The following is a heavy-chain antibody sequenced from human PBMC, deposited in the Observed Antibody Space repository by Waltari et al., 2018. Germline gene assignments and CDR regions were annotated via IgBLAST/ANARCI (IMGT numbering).Heavy chain of an antibody. V-gene: IGHV1-69-2*01. CDR2: VDPEDGET. D-gene: IGHD3-3*01. CDR3: ATDYDPIISTIFGVADY. J-gene: IGHJ4*02. CDR1: GYTFTDYY. Sequence: EVQLVQSGAEVKKPGATVKISCKASGYTFTDYYMHWVQQAPGKGLEWMGRVDPEDGETIYAEKFQGRVTITADTSTDTAYMELSSLRSEDTAVYYCATDYDPIISTIFGVADYWGQGTLVTVSS.